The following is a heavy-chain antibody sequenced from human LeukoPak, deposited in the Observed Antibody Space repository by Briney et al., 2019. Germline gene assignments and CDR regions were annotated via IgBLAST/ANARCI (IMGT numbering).Heavy chain of an antibody. CDR2: IYYSGRT. Sequence: SETLSLTCTVSRGSISSSSYYWGWIRQPPGKGLEWIGSIYYSGRTYYNPSFKSRVTISVDTSKNQISLKLTSVTAADTAVFYCARVAYDSSGYHNYYYGMDVWGQGTTVTVSS. CDR3: ARVAYDSSGYHNYYYGMDV. D-gene: IGHD3-22*01. CDR1: RGSISSSSYY. V-gene: IGHV4-39*07. J-gene: IGHJ6*02.